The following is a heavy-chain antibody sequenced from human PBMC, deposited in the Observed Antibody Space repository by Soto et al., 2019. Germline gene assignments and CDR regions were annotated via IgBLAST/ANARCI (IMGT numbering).Heavy chain of an antibody. CDR3: ASIAVAGYQH. J-gene: IGHJ1*01. CDR2: ISSSSSYI. V-gene: IGHV3-21*01. CDR1: GFTFSSYS. D-gene: IGHD6-19*01. Sequence: EVQLVESGGGLVKPGGSLRLSCAASGFTFSSYSMNWVRQAPGKGLGWVSSISSSSSYIYYADSVKGRFTIPRDNAKNSLYLQMNSLRAEDTAVYYCASIAVAGYQHWGQGTLVTVSS.